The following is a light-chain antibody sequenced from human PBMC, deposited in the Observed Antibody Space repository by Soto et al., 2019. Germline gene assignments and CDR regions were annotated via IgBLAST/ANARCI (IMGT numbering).Light chain of an antibody. CDR1: QSSSSW. V-gene: IGKV1-5*01. Sequence: DIQMTQSPPILSASVGDSATITCRASQSSSSWLAWYQQKPGKAPKLLSYEASSLESGGPSRFSGSGSGTEFTLTNSSLQPDDFATYYCQQYKSYPWTFGQGTKVDIK. J-gene: IGKJ1*01. CDR3: QQYKSYPWT. CDR2: EAS.